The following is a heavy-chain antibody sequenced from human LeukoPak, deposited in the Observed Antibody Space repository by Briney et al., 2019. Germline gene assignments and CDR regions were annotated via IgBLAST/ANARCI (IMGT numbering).Heavy chain of an antibody. CDR3: ARVSDYGDYFDY. V-gene: IGHV3-30-3*01. CDR1: GFTFSSYA. D-gene: IGHD4-17*01. CDR2: ISYDGSNK. Sequence: PGGSLRLSCAASGFTFSSYAMHWVRQAPGKGLEWVAVISYDGSNKYYADSVKGRFTISRDNSKNTLYLQMNSLRAEDTAVYYCARVSDYGDYFDYWGQGTLVTVSS. J-gene: IGHJ4*02.